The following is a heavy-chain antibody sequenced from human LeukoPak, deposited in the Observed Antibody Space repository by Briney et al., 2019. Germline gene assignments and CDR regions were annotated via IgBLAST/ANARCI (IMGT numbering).Heavy chain of an antibody. J-gene: IGHJ5*02. D-gene: IGHD3-22*01. V-gene: IGHV4-30-4*01. CDR3: VRYYYESSGYCHWFDP. CDR1: YGSISSTDYY. CDR2: IHYSGRT. Sequence: PSQTLSLTCTVFYGSISSTDYYWGWIRQPPGKGPEWIAYIHYSGRTYSNPSLRSRITISMDTSKNQFSLKLSSVTAADTAVYYCVRYYYESSGYCHWFDPWGQGTLVTVSS.